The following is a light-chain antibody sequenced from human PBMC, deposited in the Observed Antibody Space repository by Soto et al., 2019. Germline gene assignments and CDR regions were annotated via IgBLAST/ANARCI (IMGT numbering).Light chain of an antibody. CDR2: GAS. J-gene: IGKJ5*01. Sequence: EIVLTQSPDTLSLSPGERATLSCRASRTVIRNYLAWHQQKPGLTPRLLVYGASSRATGLPDRFSGSGSGSDFTLTICRLEPEDFAVYYCQQHGTSPITYGQGTRVEIK. CDR1: RTVIRNY. CDR3: QQHGTSPIT. V-gene: IGKV3-20*01.